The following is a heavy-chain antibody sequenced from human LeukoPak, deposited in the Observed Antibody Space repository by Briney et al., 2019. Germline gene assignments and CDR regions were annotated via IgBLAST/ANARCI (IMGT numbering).Heavy chain of an antibody. CDR2: ISKDGSAT. CDR1: GFTFSTSW. CDR3: VRELGAPGYFQH. J-gene: IGHJ1*01. Sequence: GGSLRLSCAASGFTFSTSWMHWVRQTPGKGPVWVSRISKDGSATNYAGSVKGRFTITRDNAKNTLDLQMNSLRVDDTALYYCVRELGAPGYFQHWGQGILVTVSS. V-gene: IGHV3-74*01. D-gene: IGHD7-27*01.